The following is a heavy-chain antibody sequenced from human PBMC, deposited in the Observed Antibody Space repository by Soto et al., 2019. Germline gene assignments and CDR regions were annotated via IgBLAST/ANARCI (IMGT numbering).Heavy chain of an antibody. V-gene: IGHV4-59*01. D-gene: IGHD3-3*01. CDR1: GGSISSYY. J-gene: IGHJ6*02. CDR3: ARGLTRDYDFWSGSYPNYYYYGIDV. CDR2: ICYSAST. Sequence: SETLSLTCTVSGGSISSYYWSWIRQPPGKGLDCIGYICYSASTNYNPSRKSRVTISVYTSKNQFSLKLSSVSAADTAVYYCARGLTRDYDFWSGSYPNYYYYGIDVWGQGTTVTVSS.